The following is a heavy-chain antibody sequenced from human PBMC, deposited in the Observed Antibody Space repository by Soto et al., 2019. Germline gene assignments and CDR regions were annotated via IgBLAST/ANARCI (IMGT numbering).Heavy chain of an antibody. CDR2: IIPMFETV. CDR3: AKNRRIAAAGDFDQ. V-gene: IGHV1-69*01. D-gene: IGHD6-13*01. J-gene: IGHJ4*02. Sequence: QAQLVQSGAELKKPGSSVKVSCQVSGGTFSSFTINWVRQAPGQGLEWMGQIIPMFETVNNARKFQDRVTITADESTTTAYMELSSLRSADTAVYYCAKNRRIAAAGDFDQWGQGTLITVSS. CDR1: GGTFSSFT.